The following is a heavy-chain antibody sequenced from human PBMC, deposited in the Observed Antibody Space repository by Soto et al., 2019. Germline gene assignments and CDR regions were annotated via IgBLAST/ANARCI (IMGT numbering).Heavy chain of an antibody. CDR3: ARDWGRDEPRDL. CDR2: IWHDGINK. V-gene: IGHV3-33*01. CDR1: GFSFSSYG. J-gene: IGHJ4*02. D-gene: IGHD3-16*01. Sequence: QVQLVESGGGVVQPGTSLRLSCAASGFSFSSYGMHWVRQVPGKGLEWVAVIWHDGINKDYADSVKGRFTVSRVNSKSTLYLQMSSLRAEDMAVYYCARDWGRDEPRDLWGAGTLVTVSS.